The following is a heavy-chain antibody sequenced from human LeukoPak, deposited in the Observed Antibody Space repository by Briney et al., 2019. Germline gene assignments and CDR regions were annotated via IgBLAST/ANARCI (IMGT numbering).Heavy chain of an antibody. CDR2: IKQDGSEK. CDR3: ARVVRYFDY. V-gene: IGHV3-7*01. CDR1: GLTVSSNF. D-gene: IGHD3-16*02. J-gene: IGHJ4*02. Sequence: RSGGSLRLSCAATGLTVSSNFMSWVRQAPGKGLEWVANIKQDGSEKYYVDSVKGRFTISRDNAKNSLYLQMNSLRAEDTAVYYCARVVRYFDYWGQGTLVTVSS.